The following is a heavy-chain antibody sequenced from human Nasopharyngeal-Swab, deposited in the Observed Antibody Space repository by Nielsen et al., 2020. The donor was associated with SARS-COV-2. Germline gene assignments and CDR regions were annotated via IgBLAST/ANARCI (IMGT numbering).Heavy chain of an antibody. CDR1: GFTFSSYA. V-gene: IGHV3-30*04. CDR2: ISYDGSNK. D-gene: IGHD1-1*01. J-gene: IGHJ6*03. Sequence: GESLKISCAASGFTFSSYAMHWVRQAPGKGLEWVAVISYDGSNKYYADSVKSRFTTSRDNSKNTLYLQMNSLRAEDTAVYYCARGRGYEPEEYYYMDVWGKGTTVTVSS. CDR3: ARGRGYEPEEYYYMDV.